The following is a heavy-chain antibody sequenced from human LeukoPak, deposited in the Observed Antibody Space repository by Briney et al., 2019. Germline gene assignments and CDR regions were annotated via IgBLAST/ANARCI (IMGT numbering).Heavy chain of an antibody. D-gene: IGHD2-8*02. Sequence: GRSLTLSCAASGFTFSSYGMHWVRQAPGKGLEWVAVIANDGRDKKYVDSGRGRFTISRDNAKNSLYLQMNSLRAEDTAVYYCARQPVLVPGPFGWFDPWGQGTLVTVSS. CDR1: GFTFSSYG. J-gene: IGHJ5*02. V-gene: IGHV3-30*03. CDR2: IANDGRDK. CDR3: ARQPVLVPGPFGWFDP.